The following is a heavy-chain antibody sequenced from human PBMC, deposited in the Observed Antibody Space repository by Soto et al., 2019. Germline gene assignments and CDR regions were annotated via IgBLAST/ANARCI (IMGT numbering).Heavy chain of an antibody. J-gene: IGHJ6*03. Sequence: EVQVLESGGGLVQPGGSLRLSCVGSGFIFSYYAMAWVRQAPGKGLEWVSGFGGSGGTYYADSVKGRYTISRDNSKNTLYLQMNSLRVEDTAVYYCAKSQSSLYYMDVWGKGTAVTVSS. V-gene: IGHV3-23*01. CDR2: FGGSGGT. CDR3: AKSQSSLYYMDV. CDR1: GFIFSYYA.